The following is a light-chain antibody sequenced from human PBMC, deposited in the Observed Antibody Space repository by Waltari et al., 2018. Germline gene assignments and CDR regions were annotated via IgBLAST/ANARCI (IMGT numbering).Light chain of an antibody. CDR2: TAS. CDR1: QSISSS. J-gene: IGKJ4*01. CDR3: QQSYSTPLT. Sequence: DIQMTQYPSSLSASVGDRVTIPCRASQSISSSLNWSQQQPGKAHKLLISTASSLHSGVPSRFSASGSGTGFTLTISSLQPEDFATYYCQQSYSTPLTFGGGTKVEIK. V-gene: IGKV1-39*01.